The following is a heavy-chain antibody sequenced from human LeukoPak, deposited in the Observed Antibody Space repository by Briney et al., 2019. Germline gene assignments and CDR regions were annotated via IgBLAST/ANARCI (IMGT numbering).Heavy chain of an antibody. CDR1: GFTFSSYE. CDR3: ARGDRGYSYGYFTAVY. CDR2: ISSSGSTI. D-gene: IGHD5-18*01. Sequence: GGSLRLSCAASGFTFSSYEMNWVRQAPGKGLEWVSYISSSGSTIYYADSVKGRFTISRDNAKNSLYLQMNSLRAEDTAVYYCARGDRGYSYGYFTAVYWGQGTLVTVSS. J-gene: IGHJ4*02. V-gene: IGHV3-48*03.